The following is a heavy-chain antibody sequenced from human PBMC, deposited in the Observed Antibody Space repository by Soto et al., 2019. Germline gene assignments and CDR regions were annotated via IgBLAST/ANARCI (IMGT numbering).Heavy chain of an antibody. CDR2: VYYRGRS. Sequence: SETLSLTCTVSGDSVSNSNYYWGWIRQSPGKGLEWIGSVYYRGRSYSKSSVKSRVTISVDTSKNQFSLNLNSVTASDTAVYFCVSQRTSVLTQAYFDYWGPGALVTVSS. V-gene: IGHV4-39*01. CDR3: VSQRTSVLTQAYFDY. D-gene: IGHD2-8*01. CDR1: GDSVSNSNYY. J-gene: IGHJ4*02.